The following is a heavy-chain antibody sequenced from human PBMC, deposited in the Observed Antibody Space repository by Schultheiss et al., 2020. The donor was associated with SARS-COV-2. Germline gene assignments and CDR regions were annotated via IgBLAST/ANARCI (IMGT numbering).Heavy chain of an antibody. J-gene: IGHJ4*02. Sequence: GGSLRLSCAASGFTFSSSAMHWVRQAPGKGLEWVSSISSSSSYIYYADSVKGRFTISRDNSKNTLYLQMNSLRDEDTAVYYCARDGAWGYSGYDGRGFDYWGQGTLVTVSS. CDR3: ARDGAWGYSGYDGRGFDY. CDR2: ISSSSSYI. CDR1: GFTFSSSA. D-gene: IGHD5-12*01. V-gene: IGHV3-21*01.